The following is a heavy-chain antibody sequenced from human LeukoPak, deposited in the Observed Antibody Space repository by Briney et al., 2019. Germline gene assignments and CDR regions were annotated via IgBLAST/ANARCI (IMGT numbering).Heavy chain of an antibody. CDR1: GGSINSYY. Sequence: SETLSLTCTVSGGSINSYYWSWIRQPPGKGLEWIGYIYYSGSTNYNPSLKSRVTISVDTSKNQFSLKLSSVTAADTAVYYCAREITGTRGVDYWGQGILVTVSS. D-gene: IGHD1-7*01. CDR3: AREITGTRGVDY. V-gene: IGHV4-59*12. J-gene: IGHJ4*02. CDR2: IYYSGST.